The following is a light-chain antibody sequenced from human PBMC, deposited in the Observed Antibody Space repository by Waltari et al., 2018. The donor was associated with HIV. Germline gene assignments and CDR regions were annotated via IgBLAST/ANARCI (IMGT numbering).Light chain of an antibody. Sequence: QSVLTQPPSASGTPGQRVTISCSGSSSNIGSNYVQWYQQLPGTTPNLLIYRHNQRPSGVPDRFSGSKSGTSASLAISGLRSEHEADYYCAAWDDSLRGVVFGGGTKLTVL. V-gene: IGLV1-47*01. CDR3: AAWDDSLRGVV. J-gene: IGLJ2*01. CDR1: SSNIGSNY. CDR2: RHN.